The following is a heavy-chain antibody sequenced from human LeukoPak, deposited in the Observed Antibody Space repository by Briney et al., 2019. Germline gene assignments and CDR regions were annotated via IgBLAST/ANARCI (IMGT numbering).Heavy chain of an antibody. V-gene: IGHV1-2*02. D-gene: IGHD3-22*01. CDR3: ARLNNGYYDSSGEYYFDY. J-gene: IGHJ4*02. CDR1: GYTFTAYY. CDR2: INPNSGGT. Sequence: ASVKVSCKASGYTFTAYYMHWVRQAPGQGLEWMGWINPNSGGTNYAQKFQGRVTMTRDTSISTAYMELSRLRSDDTAVYYCARLNNGYYDSSGEYYFDYWGQGTLVTVSS.